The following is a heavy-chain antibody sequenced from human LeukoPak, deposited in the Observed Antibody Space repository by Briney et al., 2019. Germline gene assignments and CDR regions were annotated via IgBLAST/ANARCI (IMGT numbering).Heavy chain of an antibody. Sequence: GGSLRLSCAASGFSFSDYGIHWVRQAPGKGLVWVSRINSDGSITTYADSVRGRFTISRDNAKSTLYLQMNSLRAEDTAVYYCASSTQISKYADYWGQGTLVTVSP. CDR2: INSDGSIT. D-gene: IGHD2-2*01. V-gene: IGHV3-74*01. CDR3: ASSTQISKYADY. CDR1: GFSFSDYG. J-gene: IGHJ4*02.